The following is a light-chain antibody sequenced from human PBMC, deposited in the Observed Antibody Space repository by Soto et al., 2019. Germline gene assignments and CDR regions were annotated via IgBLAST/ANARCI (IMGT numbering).Light chain of an antibody. J-gene: IGKJ1*01. CDR3: YQYDSSPWT. CDR1: QSVSGHY. CDR2: DAS. Sequence: SPRSLSLTPTEAATLSCRASQSVSGHYLAWYQQKPGQSPRLVIYDASSRATGIPDRFSGSGSGTDFTLTISRLEPEDFAVYFCYQYDSSPWTFGQGTKVDIK. V-gene: IGKV3-20*01.